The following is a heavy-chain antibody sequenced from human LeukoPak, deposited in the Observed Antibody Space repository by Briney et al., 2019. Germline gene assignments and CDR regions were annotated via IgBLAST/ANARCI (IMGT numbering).Heavy chain of an antibody. CDR3: ARDRAVAGFRFDY. CDR1: GYTFTGYY. J-gene: IGHJ4*02. CDR2: INPSGGST. D-gene: IGHD6-19*01. V-gene: IGHV1-46*01. Sequence: ASVKVSCKASGYTFTGYYMHWVRQAPGQGLEWMGVINPSGGSTGYPQKFQGRVTMTRDTSTSTVYMELSSLRFEDTAVYYCARDRAVAGFRFDYWGQGTLVTVSS.